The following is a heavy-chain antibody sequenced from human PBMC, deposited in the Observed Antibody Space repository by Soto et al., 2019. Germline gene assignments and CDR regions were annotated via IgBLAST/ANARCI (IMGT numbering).Heavy chain of an antibody. D-gene: IGHD5-18*01. CDR1: GFTFSSYW. CDR3: ARVYETAMLLVY. Sequence: PGGSLRLSCVASGFTFSSYWMHWVRQAPGKGLVWVSRINSGGSITSYADSVKGRFTISRDNAKNTLYLQMNSLRAEDTTVYYWARVYETAMLLVYWGQGILVTVPS. V-gene: IGHV3-74*01. CDR2: INSGGSIT. J-gene: IGHJ4*02.